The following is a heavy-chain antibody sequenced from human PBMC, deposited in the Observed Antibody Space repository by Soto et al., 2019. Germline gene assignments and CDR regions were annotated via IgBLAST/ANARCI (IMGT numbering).Heavy chain of an antibody. J-gene: IGHJ4*02. CDR3: AKGKSMVNTKGPLVD. D-gene: IGHD5-18*01. V-gene: IGHV3-53*05. CDR1: GFTVSSKY. CDR2: INRGGSI. Sequence: PGGSLRLSCAVSGFTVSSKYMSWVRQAPGKGLEWVSLINRGGSISYADSVKGRFTISRDNSKNSLYLQMNSLRTEDTALYYCAKGKSMVNTKGPLVDWGQGILVTDS.